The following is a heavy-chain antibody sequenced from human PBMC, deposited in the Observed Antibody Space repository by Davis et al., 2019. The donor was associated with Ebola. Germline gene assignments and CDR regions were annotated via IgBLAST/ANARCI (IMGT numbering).Heavy chain of an antibody. V-gene: IGHV1-69*06. Sequence: SVKVSCKASGGTFSSYAISWVRQAPGQGLEWMGGIIPIFGTANYAQKFQGRVTITADKSTSTAYMELSSLRSEDTAVYYCSVVVAATHDYWGQGTLVTVSS. CDR3: SVVVAATHDY. CDR2: IIPIFGTA. D-gene: IGHD2-15*01. J-gene: IGHJ4*02. CDR1: GGTFSSYA.